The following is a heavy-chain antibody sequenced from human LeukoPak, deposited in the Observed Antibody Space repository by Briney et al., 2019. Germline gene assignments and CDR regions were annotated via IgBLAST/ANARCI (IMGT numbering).Heavy chain of an antibody. V-gene: IGHV3-23*01. CDR2: ISGSGGST. Sequence: GGSLRLSCAASGFTFSSYAMSWVRQAPGKGLEWVSAISGSGGSTYYADSVKGRFTISRDNSKNTLYLQMNSLRAEDTAVYYCAKGGRNYDILTGYSSWGQGTLVTVSS. CDR3: AKGGRNYDILTGYSS. D-gene: IGHD3-9*01. CDR1: GFTFSSYA. J-gene: IGHJ5*02.